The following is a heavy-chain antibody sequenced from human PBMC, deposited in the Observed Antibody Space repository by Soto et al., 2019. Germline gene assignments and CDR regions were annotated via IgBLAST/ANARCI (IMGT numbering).Heavy chain of an antibody. J-gene: IGHJ4*02. D-gene: IGHD2-2*01. CDR1: GFTFSSYA. Sequence: EVQLLESGGGLVQPGGSLRLSCAASGFTFSSYAMGWVRQAPGKGLEWGSAISGSGGGTYYADTVKGRFTISRDTSKKTLYRQMSSLRAEDTAVYYCAKLPRNVVVPAATFDYWGQGTLVTVSS. V-gene: IGHV3-23*01. CDR2: ISGSGGGT. CDR3: AKLPRNVVVPAATFDY.